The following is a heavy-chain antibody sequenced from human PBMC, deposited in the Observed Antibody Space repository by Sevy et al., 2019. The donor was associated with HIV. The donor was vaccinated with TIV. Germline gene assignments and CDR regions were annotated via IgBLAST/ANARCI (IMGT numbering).Heavy chain of an antibody. Sequence: SETLSLTCTVSGGSISSSSYYWGWIRQPPGQGLEWIGSIYYSGSTYYNPSLKSRVTISVDTSKNQFSLKLSSVTAADTAVYYCARNTPRYYYDSSGRSGGMDVWGQGTTVTVSS. CDR3: ARNTPRYYYDSSGRSGGMDV. CDR2: IYYSGST. CDR1: GGSISSSSYY. J-gene: IGHJ6*02. V-gene: IGHV4-39*01. D-gene: IGHD3-22*01.